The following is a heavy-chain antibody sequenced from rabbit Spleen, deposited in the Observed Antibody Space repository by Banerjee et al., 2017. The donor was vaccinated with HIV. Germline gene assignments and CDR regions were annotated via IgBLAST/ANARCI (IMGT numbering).Heavy chain of an antibody. J-gene: IGHJ3*01. V-gene: IGHV1S45*01. CDR1: GFSFSSSYD. D-gene: IGHD6-1*01. CDR3: ARDGVGGVGYAYDL. Sequence: QEQLVESGGGLVKPGASLTLTCTASGFSFSSSYDMCWVRQAPGKGLEWIGCIYTGNGKTYYASWAKGRFTISKTSSTTVTLQVISLTTADTAIYFCARDGVGGVGYAYDLWGQGTLVT. CDR2: IYTGNGKT.